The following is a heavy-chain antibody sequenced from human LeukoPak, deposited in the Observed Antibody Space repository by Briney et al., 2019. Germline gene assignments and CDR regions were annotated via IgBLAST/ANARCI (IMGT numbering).Heavy chain of an antibody. CDR3: AREYYDSSGYYVANH. V-gene: IGHV1-3*01. J-gene: IGHJ5*02. D-gene: IGHD3-22*01. Sequence: ASVKVSCKTSGYTFSRYALHWVRQAPRQRLEWMGWVNAGTGKTKYSQKFQGRVTMTRDTSTSTVYMELSSLRSEDTAVYYCAREYYDSSGYYVANHWGQGTLVTVSS. CDR2: VNAGTGKT. CDR1: GYTFSRYA.